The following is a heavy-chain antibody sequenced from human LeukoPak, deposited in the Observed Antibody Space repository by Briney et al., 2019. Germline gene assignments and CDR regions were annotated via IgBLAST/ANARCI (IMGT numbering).Heavy chain of an antibody. CDR1: GGTFSSYA. J-gene: IGHJ4*02. D-gene: IGHD2-2*01. V-gene: IGHV1-69*04. CDR3: AGRLGYCSSTSCYED. CDR2: IIPILGIA. Sequence: SVKVSCEASGGTFSSYAISWVRQAPGQGLEWMGRIIPILGIANYAQKFQGRVTITADKSTSTANMELSSLRSEDTAVYYCAGRLGYCSSTSCYEDWGQGTLVTVSS.